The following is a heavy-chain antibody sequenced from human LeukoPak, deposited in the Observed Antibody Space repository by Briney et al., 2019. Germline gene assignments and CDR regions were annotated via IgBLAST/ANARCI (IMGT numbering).Heavy chain of an antibody. CDR3: AKAIGMQVWSGHFDF. Sequence: PGGSLRLSCAASGFDFDDNAMHWVRLSPGKGLEWVSGINWKGDHLAYAESVKGRFTISRDNAKNSLFLQMNSLKSEDMALYYCAKAIGMQVWSGHFDFWGQGTLVTVSS. J-gene: IGHJ4*02. CDR1: GFDFDDNA. V-gene: IGHV3-9*03. D-gene: IGHD3-16*01. CDR2: INWKGDHL.